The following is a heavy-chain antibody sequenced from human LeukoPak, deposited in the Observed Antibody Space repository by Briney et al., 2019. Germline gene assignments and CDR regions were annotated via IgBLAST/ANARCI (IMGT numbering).Heavy chain of an antibody. CDR1: GFTFNSHS. CDR2: ISSSSSTI. D-gene: IGHD2-15*01. V-gene: IGHV3-48*01. Sequence: GGSLRLSCAASGFTFNSHSMNWVRQAPGKGLEWVSYISSSSSTIYYADSVKGRFTISRDNAKNSLYLQMNSLRAEDTAVYYCARDLLGYCSGGSCYSVSFGYYYYGMDVWGQGTTVTVSS. CDR3: ARDLLGYCSGGSCYSVSFGYYYYGMDV. J-gene: IGHJ6*02.